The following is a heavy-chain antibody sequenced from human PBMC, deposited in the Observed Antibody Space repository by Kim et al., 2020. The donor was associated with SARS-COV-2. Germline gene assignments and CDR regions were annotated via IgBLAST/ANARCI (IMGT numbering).Heavy chain of an antibody. D-gene: IGHD3-10*01. CDR3: ARDYYGSGSYGEVFDY. V-gene: IGHV1-69*01. J-gene: IGHJ4*02. Sequence: KFPGRVTITADESTSTAYMELSSLRSEDTAVYYCARDYYGSGSYGEVFDYWGQGTLVTVSS.